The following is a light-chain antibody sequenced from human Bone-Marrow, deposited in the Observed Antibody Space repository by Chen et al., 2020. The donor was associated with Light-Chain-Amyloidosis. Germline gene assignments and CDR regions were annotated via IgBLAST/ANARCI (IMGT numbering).Light chain of an antibody. V-gene: IGLV2-14*01. CDR2: EVT. CDR1: SRDVGGDNH. CDR3: SSYTITNTLV. J-gene: IGLJ1*01. Sequence: QSALTQPASVSGSPGQSITISCTGTSRDVGGDNHVSWYQQHPDKAPKLMIYEVTNRPSWVPDRFSGSKSDNTASLTISGLKTEDEADYFCSSYTITNTLVFGSGTRVTVL.